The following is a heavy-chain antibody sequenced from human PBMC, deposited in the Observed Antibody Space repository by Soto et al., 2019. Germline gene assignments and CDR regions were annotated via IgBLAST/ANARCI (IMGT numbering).Heavy chain of an antibody. Sequence: GGSLRLSCAASGFTFSSYSMNWVRQAPGKGLEWVSSISSSSSYIYYADSVKGRFTFSRDNAKNSLYLQMNSLRAEDTAVYYCARARVTKVSRKDGGAFDIWGQGTMVTVSS. CDR1: GFTFSSYS. V-gene: IGHV3-21*01. CDR2: ISSSSSYI. D-gene: IGHD4-17*01. CDR3: ARARVTKVSRKDGGAFDI. J-gene: IGHJ3*02.